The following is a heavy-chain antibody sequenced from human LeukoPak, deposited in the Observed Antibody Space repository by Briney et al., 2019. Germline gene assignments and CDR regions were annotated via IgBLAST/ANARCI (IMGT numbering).Heavy chain of an antibody. Sequence: GGSLRLSCAASGFTFSSYAMSWVRQAPGKGLEWVSAISGSGGSTYYADSVKGRFTISRDNSKNTLYLQMNSLRAEDTAVYYCAKDRVYDILTGYGAFDIWGKGTMVTVSS. D-gene: IGHD3-9*01. V-gene: IGHV3-23*01. CDR2: ISGSGGST. CDR3: AKDRVYDILTGYGAFDI. CDR1: GFTFSSYA. J-gene: IGHJ3*02.